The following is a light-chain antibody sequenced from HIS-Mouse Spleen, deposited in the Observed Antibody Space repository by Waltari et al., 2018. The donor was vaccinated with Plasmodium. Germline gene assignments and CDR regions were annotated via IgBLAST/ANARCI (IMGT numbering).Light chain of an antibody. Sequence: SYELTQTPSVSVSPGQTDRITCSGDALPKQYAYWYQQKPGQAPVLVIYKDSERPSGIPERFSGSSSGTTVTLTISGVQAEDEADYYCQSADSSGTYRVFGGGTKLTVL. J-gene: IGLJ2*01. CDR2: KDS. V-gene: IGLV3-25*03. CDR1: ALPKQY. CDR3: QSADSSGTYRV.